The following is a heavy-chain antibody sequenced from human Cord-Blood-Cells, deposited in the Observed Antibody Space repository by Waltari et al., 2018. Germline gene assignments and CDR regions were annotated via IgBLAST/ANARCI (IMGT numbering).Heavy chain of an antibody. D-gene: IGHD3-3*01. J-gene: IGHJ4*02. CDR3: ARSTIFGVVDY. CDR1: GGSISSYY. CDR2: IYYSGST. Sequence: QVQLQESGPGLVKPSETLSLTCTVSGGSISSYYWSWIRQPPGKGLEWIGYIYYSGSTIYNPSRKSRVTISVDTSKNQFSLKLSSVTAADTAVYYCARSTIFGVVDYWGQGTLVTVSS. V-gene: IGHV4-59*01.